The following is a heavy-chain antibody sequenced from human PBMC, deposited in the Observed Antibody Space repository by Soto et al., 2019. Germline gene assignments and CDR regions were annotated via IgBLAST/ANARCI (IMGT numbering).Heavy chain of an antibody. CDR3: AKYELRFLEWLKAPIGY. CDR2: ISGSGGST. V-gene: IGHV3-23*01. CDR1: GFTFSSYA. J-gene: IGHJ4*02. D-gene: IGHD3-3*01. Sequence: GGSLRLSCAASGFTFSSYAMSWVRQAPGKGLEWVSAISGSGGSTYYADSVKGRFTISRDNSKNTLYLQMNSLRAEDTAVYYCAKYELRFLEWLKAPIGYWGQGTLVTVSS.